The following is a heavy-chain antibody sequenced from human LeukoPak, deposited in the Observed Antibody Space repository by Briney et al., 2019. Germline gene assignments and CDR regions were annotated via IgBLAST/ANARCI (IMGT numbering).Heavy chain of an antibody. CDR3: TTPDAAVDY. CDR1: RCSFRKAW. CDR2: IKSKTDCGTT. Sequence: GGTLTVSCAASRCSFRKAWLCWLRQAPGKGLEWVGRIKSKTDCGTTDYAAPVKGRFTISRDDSKNTLYLQMNSLKAEDTAVYYCTTPDAAVDYWGQGTRVTVSS. J-gene: IGHJ4*02. D-gene: IGHD6-13*01. V-gene: IGHV3-15*01.